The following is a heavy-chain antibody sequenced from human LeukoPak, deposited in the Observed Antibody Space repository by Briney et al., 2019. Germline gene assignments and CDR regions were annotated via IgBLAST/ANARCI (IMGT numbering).Heavy chain of an antibody. V-gene: IGHV3-20*01. CDR2: INWNGGST. Sequence: PGGSLRLSCAASGFTFDDYGMSWVRHAPGKGLEWVSGINWNGGSTGYADSGKGRFTISRDNAKNSLYLQMNSLRAEDTALYHCARMGCSGGSCYGPGYYYGMDVWGQGTTVTVSS. D-gene: IGHD2-15*01. J-gene: IGHJ6*02. CDR1: GFTFDDYG. CDR3: ARMGCSGGSCYGPGYYYGMDV.